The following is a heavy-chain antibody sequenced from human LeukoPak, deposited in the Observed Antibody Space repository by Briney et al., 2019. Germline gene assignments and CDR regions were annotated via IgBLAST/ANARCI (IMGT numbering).Heavy chain of an antibody. CDR1: GGSISSYY. J-gene: IGHJ5*02. CDR3: ARQSRSGSFDP. D-gene: IGHD1-26*01. V-gene: IGHV4-59*08. Sequence: SETLSLTCTVSGGSISSYYWSWIRQPPGKGLEWIGYIYYSGSTNYSPSLKSRVTISVDTSKNQFSLKLSSVTAADTAVYYCARQSRSGSFDPWGQGTLVTVSS. CDR2: IYYSGST.